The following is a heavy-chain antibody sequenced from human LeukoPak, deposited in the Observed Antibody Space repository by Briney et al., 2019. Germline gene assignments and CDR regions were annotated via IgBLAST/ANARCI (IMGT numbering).Heavy chain of an antibody. Sequence: GGSLRLSCVASGFSFSTYGMHWVRQAPGKGLEWVAFIRHDGSSKYYADSVKGRFTISRDNSKNTLYLQMNSLRADDTAVYYCARDPGYSYGLDYWGQGTLVTVSS. CDR3: ARDPGYSYGLDY. J-gene: IGHJ4*02. CDR1: GFSFSTYG. D-gene: IGHD5-18*01. CDR2: IRHDGSSK. V-gene: IGHV3-30*02.